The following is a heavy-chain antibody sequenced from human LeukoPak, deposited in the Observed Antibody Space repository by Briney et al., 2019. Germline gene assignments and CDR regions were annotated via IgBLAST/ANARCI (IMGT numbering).Heavy chain of an antibody. Sequence: ASVKVSCKASGYTFTNSYIHWVRQAPGQVLEWMGLINPDGGNTNYAQNFQGRVTLTRDTSTSTVYMELSSLRPEDTAVFYCAKLLAWAEDSSSDFDYWGQGTLVTVSS. CDR1: GYTFTNSY. CDR2: INPDGGNT. CDR3: AKLLAWAEDSSSDFDY. V-gene: IGHV1-46*01. J-gene: IGHJ4*02. D-gene: IGHD6-13*01.